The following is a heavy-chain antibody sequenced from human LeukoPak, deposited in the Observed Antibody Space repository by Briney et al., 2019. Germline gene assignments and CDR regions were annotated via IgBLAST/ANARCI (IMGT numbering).Heavy chain of an antibody. CDR1: GFSFSGHW. D-gene: IGHD6-13*01. Sequence: GGSLRLSCTASGFSFSGHWMHWARQLPGKGLVWVSRISPTGSTTSYADSVKGRFTVSRDNAKNTLYLQVNSLRAEDTAVYYCARERVGSSWYFDYWGQGTLVTVSS. CDR3: ARERVGSSWYFDY. V-gene: IGHV3-74*01. J-gene: IGHJ4*02. CDR2: ISPTGSTT.